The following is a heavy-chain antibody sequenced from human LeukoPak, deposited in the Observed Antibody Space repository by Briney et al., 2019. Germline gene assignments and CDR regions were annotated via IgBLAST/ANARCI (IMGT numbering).Heavy chain of an antibody. CDR2: IGGSSGFV. CDR1: GFTFRTYT. CDR3: ARVQGERRDY. J-gene: IGHJ4*02. Sequence: GGSLRLSCAASGFTFRTYTMNWVRQAPGKGLEWVASIGGSSGFVFYAGSMKGRFTISRDNAKNSLYLQMNSLRVEDTAMYYCARVQGERRDYWGQGTLVTVSS. D-gene: IGHD3-16*01. V-gene: IGHV3-21*01.